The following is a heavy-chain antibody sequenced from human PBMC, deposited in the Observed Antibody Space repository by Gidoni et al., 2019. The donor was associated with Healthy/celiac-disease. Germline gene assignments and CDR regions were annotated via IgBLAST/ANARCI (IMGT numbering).Heavy chain of an antibody. CDR2: ISGSGGST. V-gene: IGHV3-23*01. CDR3: AKVVNCGGDCYQAFDY. J-gene: IGHJ4*02. CDR1: GFPYSTYA. Sequence: EMQLMESGGGLVQPGWSLRLSSAAAGFPYSTYAMSWVRQAPGKGLEWVSGISGSGGSTYYADSVKGRFTISRDNSKNTLYLQMNSLRAEDTAVYYCAKVVNCGGDCYQAFDYWGQGTLVTVSS. D-gene: IGHD2-21*02.